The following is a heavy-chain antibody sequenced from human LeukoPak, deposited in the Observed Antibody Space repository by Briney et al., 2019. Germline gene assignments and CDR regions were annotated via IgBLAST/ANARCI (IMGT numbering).Heavy chain of an antibody. CDR1: GFTFGSYG. CDR3: AKETSWRFDY. J-gene: IGHJ4*02. V-gene: IGHV3-30*18. Sequence: GGSLRLSCAASGFTFGSYGMHWVRQAPGKGLEWVAVISYDGSNKYYADSVKGRFTISRDNSKNTLYLQMNSLRAEDTAVYYCAKETSWRFDYWGQGTLVTVSS. CDR2: ISYDGSNK. D-gene: IGHD4-11*01.